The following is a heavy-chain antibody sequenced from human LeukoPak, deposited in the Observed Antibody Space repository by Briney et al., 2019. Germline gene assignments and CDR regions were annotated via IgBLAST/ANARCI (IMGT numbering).Heavy chain of an antibody. D-gene: IGHD3-10*02. J-gene: IGHJ6*04. CDR1: GFTFSSYE. CDR3: AELGITMIGGV. V-gene: IGHV3-48*03. CDR2: ISSSGSTI. Sequence: QPGGSLRLSCAASGFTFSSYEMNWVRQAPGKGLEWVSYISSSGSTIYYADSVKGRFTISRDTAKNSLYLQMNNLRAEDTAVYYCAELGITMIGGVWGKGTTVTISS.